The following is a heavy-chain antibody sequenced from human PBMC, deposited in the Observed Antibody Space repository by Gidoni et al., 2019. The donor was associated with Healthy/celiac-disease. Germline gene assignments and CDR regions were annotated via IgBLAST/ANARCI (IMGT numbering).Heavy chain of an antibody. CDR3: ASPTYYYDSSGYSSIDY. V-gene: IGHV4-39*01. CDR2: IYYSGST. D-gene: IGHD3-22*01. J-gene: IGHJ4*02. CDR1: GGSIRSSSYY. Sequence: QLPLQESGPGLVKPSETLSLTCTVSGGSIRSSSYYWGWIRQPPGKGLEWIGSIYYSGSTYYNPSLKSRVTISVDTSKNQFSLKLSSVTAADTAVYYCASPTYYYDSSGYSSIDYWGQGTLVTVSS.